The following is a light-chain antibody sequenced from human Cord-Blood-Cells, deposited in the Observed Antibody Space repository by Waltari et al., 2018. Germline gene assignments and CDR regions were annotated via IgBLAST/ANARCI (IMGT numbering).Light chain of an antibody. CDR1: QCVSSY. CDR2: DAS. J-gene: IGKJ1*01. V-gene: IGKV3-11*01. CDR3: QQRSKWT. Sequence: EIVLTQSPATLSLSPGERATLSCRASQCVSSYLAWYQQKPGQAPRLLIYDASNRATGIPARFSGSGSGTDFTLTISSLEPEDFAVYYCQQRSKWTFGQGTKVEIK.